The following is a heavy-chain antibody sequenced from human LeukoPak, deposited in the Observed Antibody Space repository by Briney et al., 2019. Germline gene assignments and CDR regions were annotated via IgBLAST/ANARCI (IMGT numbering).Heavy chain of an antibody. V-gene: IGHV1-18*01. CDR1: GYTFTSYG. CDR2: ISAYNGNT. CDR3: ARAMGIAAAGTWVFWFDP. D-gene: IGHD6-13*01. Sequence: ASVKVSCKASGYTFTSYGISWVRQAPGQGLEWMGWISAYNGNTNYAQKLQGRVTMTTDTSTSTAYMELRSLRSDDTAVYYCARAMGIAAAGTWVFWFDPWGQGTLVTVSS. J-gene: IGHJ5*02.